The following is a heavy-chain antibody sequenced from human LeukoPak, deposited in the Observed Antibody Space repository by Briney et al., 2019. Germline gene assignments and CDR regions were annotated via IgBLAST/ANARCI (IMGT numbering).Heavy chain of an antibody. V-gene: IGHV3-23*01. J-gene: IGHJ6*03. Sequence: PGGSLRLSCAASGFTFSSYGMSWVRQAPGKGLEWVSAISGSGGNTYYADSVKGRFTISRDNSNKMVYLQMNSLRAEDTAVYLCAKGGDYCSGGSCYSGDSLYMDVCGKGTTVTISS. CDR2: ISGSGGNT. CDR1: GFTFSSYG. CDR3: AKGGDYCSGGSCYSGDSLYMDV. D-gene: IGHD2-15*01.